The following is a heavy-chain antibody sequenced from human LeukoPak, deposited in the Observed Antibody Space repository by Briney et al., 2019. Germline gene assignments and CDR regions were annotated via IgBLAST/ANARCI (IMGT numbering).Heavy chain of an antibody. CDR1: GFDFSCYV. J-gene: IGHJ3*02. D-gene: IGHD6-19*01. CDR2: ISSKGGTT. CDR3: VRHSVTQSTSGWYGALDI. V-gene: IGHV3-64D*06. Sequence: GGSLRLSCLAYGFDFSCYVMEWVRQAPGKGLKSVSVISSKGGTTDYTESVKGRFNVSRDNSQNTLFLEMSSLGAEDTAVYYCVRHSVTQSTSGWYGALDIWGQGTMVVVSS.